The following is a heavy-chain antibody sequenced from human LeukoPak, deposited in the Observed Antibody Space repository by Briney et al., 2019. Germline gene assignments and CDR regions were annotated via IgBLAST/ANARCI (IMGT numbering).Heavy chain of an antibody. J-gene: IGHJ4*02. Sequence: GGSLRLSCAASGFTFSSYSMNWVRQAPGKGLEWVSSISSSSSSYIYYADSVKGRFTISRDNAKNSLYLQMNSLRAEDTAVYYCARERVGYSYGATCFDYWGQGTLVTVSS. D-gene: IGHD5-18*01. CDR3: ARERVGYSYGATCFDY. V-gene: IGHV3-21*01. CDR1: GFTFSSYS. CDR2: ISSSSSSYI.